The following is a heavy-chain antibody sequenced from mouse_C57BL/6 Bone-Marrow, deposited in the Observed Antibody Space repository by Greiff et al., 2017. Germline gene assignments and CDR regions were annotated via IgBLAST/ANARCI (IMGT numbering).Heavy chain of an antibody. J-gene: IGHJ1*03. V-gene: IGHV1-50*01. CDR2: IDPSDSYT. Sequence: QVQLQQPGAELVKPGASVKLSCKASGYTFTSYWMQWVKQRPGQGLEWIGEIDPSDSYTNYNQKFKGKATLTVDTSSSTAYMQLSSRTSEDSAVYYCAREGTTVPWYFDVWGTGTTVTVSS. CDR1: GYTFTSYW. CDR3: AREGTTVPWYFDV. D-gene: IGHD1-1*01.